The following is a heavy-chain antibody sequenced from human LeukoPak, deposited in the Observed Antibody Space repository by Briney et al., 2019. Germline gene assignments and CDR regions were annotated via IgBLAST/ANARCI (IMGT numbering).Heavy chain of an antibody. CDR1: GGSVSSGSYY. J-gene: IGHJ4*02. CDR2: IYYRGST. Sequence: SETLSLTRTVSGGSVSSGSYYWSWIRQPPGKGLEWIGYIYYRGSTNYNPSLKSRVTISVDTSKNQFSLKLSSVTAADTAVYYCARGREGGSGWYGTFDYWGQGTLVTVSS. V-gene: IGHV4-61*01. CDR3: ARGREGGSGWYGTFDY. D-gene: IGHD6-19*01.